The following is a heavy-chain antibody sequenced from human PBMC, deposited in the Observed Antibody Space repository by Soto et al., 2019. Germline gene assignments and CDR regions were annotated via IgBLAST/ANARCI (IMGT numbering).Heavy chain of an antibody. Sequence: SETLSLTCTVSGASISSGDYFWSWIRQPPGKGLEWIGYIYYSGSTNYNPSLKSRVTISVDTSKNQFSLKLSSVTAADTAVYYCARAVSRDSSGYFGNWFDPWGQGTLVTVSS. J-gene: IGHJ5*02. V-gene: IGHV4-61*08. CDR2: IYYSGST. D-gene: IGHD3-22*01. CDR3: ARAVSRDSSGYFGNWFDP. CDR1: GASISSGDYF.